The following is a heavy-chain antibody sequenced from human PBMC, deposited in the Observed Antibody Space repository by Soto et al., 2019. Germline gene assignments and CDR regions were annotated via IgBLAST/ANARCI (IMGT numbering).Heavy chain of an antibody. V-gene: IGHV3-11*01. CDR3: ARVISSVLDYYYYMDV. D-gene: IGHD3-10*01. CDR1: GFTFSDYY. CDR2: ISSSGSTI. Sequence: GGSLRLSCAASGFTFSDYYMSWIRQAPGKGLEWVSYISSSGSTIYYADSVKGRFTISRDNAKNSLYLQMNSLRAEDTAVYYCARVISSVLDYYYYMDVWGKGTTVTVSS. J-gene: IGHJ6*03.